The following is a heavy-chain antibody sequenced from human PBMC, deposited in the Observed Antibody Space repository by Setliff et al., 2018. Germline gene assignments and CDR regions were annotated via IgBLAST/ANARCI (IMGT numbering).Heavy chain of an antibody. J-gene: IGHJ6*02. Sequence: PSETLSLTCGVSGYSISTGYYWAWIRQPPGKGLEWIGSIYRTGTTHYNPSLKNRVTVSVDTSKNQFSLKLSSVTAADTAVYYCARKKTVYWYYGMDVWGQGTTVTVSS. V-gene: IGHV4-38-2*01. CDR1: GYSISTGYY. CDR2: IYRTGTT. CDR3: ARKKTVYWYYGMDV. D-gene: IGHD2-15*01.